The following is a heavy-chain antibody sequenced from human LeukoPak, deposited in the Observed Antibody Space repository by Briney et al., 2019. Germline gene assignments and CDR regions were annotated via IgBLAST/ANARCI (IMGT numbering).Heavy chain of an antibody. CDR3: ARESSSSWYPLHYYYGMDV. J-gene: IGHJ6*02. D-gene: IGHD6-13*01. Sequence: GASVKVSCKASGYTFTSYGISWVRQAPGQGLEWMGWISAYNGNTNYAQKLQGRVTMTTDTSTSTAYMELRSLRSDDTAVYYCARESSSSWYPLHYYYGMDVWGQGTTVTVSS. V-gene: IGHV1-18*01. CDR2: ISAYNGNT. CDR1: GYTFTSYG.